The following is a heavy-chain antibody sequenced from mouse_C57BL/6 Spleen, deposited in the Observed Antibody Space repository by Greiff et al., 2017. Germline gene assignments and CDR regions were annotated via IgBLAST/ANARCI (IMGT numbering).Heavy chain of an antibody. Sequence: QVQLKQPGAELVKPGASVKLSCKASGYTFTSYWMQWVKQRPGQGLEWIGEIDPSDSYTNYNQKFKGKATLTVDTSSSTAYMQLSSLTSEDSAVYYCARWSYSNYVYGYWGQVTTLTVSS. CDR3: ARWSYSNYVYGY. J-gene: IGHJ2*01. D-gene: IGHD2-5*01. CDR1: GYTFTSYW. V-gene: IGHV1-50*01. CDR2: IDPSDSYT.